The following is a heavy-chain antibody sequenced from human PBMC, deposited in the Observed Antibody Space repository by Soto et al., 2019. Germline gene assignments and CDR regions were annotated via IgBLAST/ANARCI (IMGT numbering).Heavy chain of an antibody. Sequence: LSLTCAASGFTFSSYAMSWVRQAPGKGLEWVSAISGSGGSTYYADSVKGRFTISRDNSKNTLYLQMNSLRAEDTAVYYCAKDQERSYYYFDYWGQGTLVTVSS. CDR2: ISGSGGST. V-gene: IGHV3-23*01. CDR1: GFTFSSYA. CDR3: AKDQERSYYYFDY. D-gene: IGHD1-26*01. J-gene: IGHJ4*02.